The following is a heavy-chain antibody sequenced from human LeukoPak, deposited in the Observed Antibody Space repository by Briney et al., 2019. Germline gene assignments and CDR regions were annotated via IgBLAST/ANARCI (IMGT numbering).Heavy chain of an antibody. CDR3: ARDADTTNHFSWLDY. CDR1: GFTFSSYA. J-gene: IGHJ4*02. V-gene: IGHV3-33*08. Sequence: GGSLRLSCAASGFTFSSYAMHWVRQAPGKGLEWVALIWHDGSKQYYADSVKGRFTISRDNSKTTLYLQMNSLRADDTAMYYCARDADTTNHFSWLDYWGQGTLVTVSS. D-gene: IGHD2-8*01. CDR2: IWHDGSKQ.